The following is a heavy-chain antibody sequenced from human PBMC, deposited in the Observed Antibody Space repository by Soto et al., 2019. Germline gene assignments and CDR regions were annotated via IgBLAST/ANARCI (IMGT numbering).Heavy chain of an antibody. D-gene: IGHD3-22*01. CDR2: IYYSGST. CDR3: ASITPDYYEAIG. CDR1: GGSISSGDYY. V-gene: IGHV4-30-4*01. Sequence: SETLSLTCTVSGGSISSGDYYWSWIRQPPGKGLEWIGYIYYSGSTYYNPSLKSRVTISVDTSKNQFSLKLSSVTAADTAVYYCASITPDYYEAIGWGQGTLVTVS. J-gene: IGHJ4*02.